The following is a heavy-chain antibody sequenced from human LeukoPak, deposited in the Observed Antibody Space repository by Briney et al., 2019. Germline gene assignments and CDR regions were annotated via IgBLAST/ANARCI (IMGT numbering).Heavy chain of an antibody. J-gene: IGHJ6*02. D-gene: IGHD3-10*01. CDR3: ARDDYYYGSGSYYGMDV. CDR2: IYSGGST. Sequence: GGSLRLSCAASGFTVSSNYMSWVRQAPGKGPEWVSVIYSGGSTYYADSVKGRFTISRDNSKNTLYLQMNSLRAEDTAVYYCARDDYYYGSGSYYGMDVWGQGTTVTVSS. V-gene: IGHV3-66*01. CDR1: GFTVSSNY.